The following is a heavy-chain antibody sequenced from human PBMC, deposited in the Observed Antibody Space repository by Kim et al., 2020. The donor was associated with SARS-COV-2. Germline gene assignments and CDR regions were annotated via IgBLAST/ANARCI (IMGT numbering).Heavy chain of an antibody. V-gene: IGHV4-34*01. CDR2: INHSGST. D-gene: IGHD3-22*01. J-gene: IGHJ6*02. Sequence: SETLSLTCAVYGGSFSGYYWSWIRQPPGKGLEWIGEINHSGSTNYNPSLKSRVTISVDTSKNQFSLKLSSVTAADTAVYYCARTHWWLLLSPLTTGYCMDVWGQGTTVTVSS. CDR1: GGSFSGYY. CDR3: ARTHWWLLLSPLTTGYCMDV.